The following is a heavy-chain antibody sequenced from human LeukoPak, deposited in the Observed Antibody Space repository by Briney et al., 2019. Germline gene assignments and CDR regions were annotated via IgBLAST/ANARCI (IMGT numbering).Heavy chain of an antibody. J-gene: IGHJ3*02. CDR1: GFTVSSNY. CDR2: IYSGGST. V-gene: IGHV3-66*01. CDR3: ARVTSSDAFDI. Sequence: PGGSLRLSCAASGFTVSSNYMSWVRQAPGKGLEWVSVIYSGGSTYYADSVKGRFTISRDNSKNTLYLQMNSLRAEDTAVYYCARVTSSDAFDIWGQGTMVTVSS.